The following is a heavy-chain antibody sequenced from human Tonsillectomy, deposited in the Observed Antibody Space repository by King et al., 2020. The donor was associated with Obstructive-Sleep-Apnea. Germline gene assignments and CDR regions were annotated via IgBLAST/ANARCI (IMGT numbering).Heavy chain of an antibody. D-gene: IGHD3-3*01. V-gene: IGHV3-48*04. Sequence: VQLVESGGGLVQPGGSLRLSCAASGFTFSSYSMNWVRQAPGKGLEWVSYISSSSSTIYYADSVKGRFTISRDNAKNSLYLQMNSRSAADTAVYYCVREILYPTPYFDYWGQGTLVTVSS. CDR2: ISSSSSTI. CDR1: GFTFSSYS. CDR3: VREILYPTPYFDY. J-gene: IGHJ4*02.